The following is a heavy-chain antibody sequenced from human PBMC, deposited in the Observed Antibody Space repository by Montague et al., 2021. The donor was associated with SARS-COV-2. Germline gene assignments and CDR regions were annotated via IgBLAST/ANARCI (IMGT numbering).Heavy chain of an antibody. V-gene: IGHV4-59*01. CDR1: GGSISRYS. D-gene: IGHD6-13*01. Sequence: SETLSLTCAVSGGSISRYSWTWIRQPPGKGLEWWVDIYNSGSTNYNPSLTSRVTISVDTSQNQFSLMLISVAAVDTAVYYCARGGRSNRWYEVAFDIWGQGRMVTVSS. CDR2: IYNSGST. CDR3: ARGGRSNRWYEVAFDI. J-gene: IGHJ3*02.